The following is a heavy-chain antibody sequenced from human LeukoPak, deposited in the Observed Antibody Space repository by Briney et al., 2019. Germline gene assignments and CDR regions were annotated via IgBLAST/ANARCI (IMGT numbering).Heavy chain of an antibody. CDR2: INPNSDNT. D-gene: IGHD6-13*01. Sequence: GASVKVSCKASGYTFTSYDINWVRQATGQGLEWMGWINPNSDNTGYPQKFQGRVTITWNTSISTTYMELGSLRSEDTAVFYCARGPSGSWSSRVRYMDVWGKGTTVTVSS. CDR1: GYTFTSYD. V-gene: IGHV1-8*03. J-gene: IGHJ6*03. CDR3: ARGPSGSWSSRVRYMDV.